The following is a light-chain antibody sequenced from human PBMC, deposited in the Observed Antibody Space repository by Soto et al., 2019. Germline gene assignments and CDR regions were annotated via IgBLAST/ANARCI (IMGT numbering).Light chain of an antibody. J-gene: IGKJ1*01. V-gene: IGKV1-39*01. CDR2: AAS. Sequence: DIQMTQSPSSLSSSVGGRVTITFRASQSISGYLNWYQKKSGQAPRLLMYAASSLQSGVPSRFSGSGSGTDFTLTISSLQLEDSATYYCQQSDSMPWTFGQGTKVDIK. CDR1: QSISGY. CDR3: QQSDSMPWT.